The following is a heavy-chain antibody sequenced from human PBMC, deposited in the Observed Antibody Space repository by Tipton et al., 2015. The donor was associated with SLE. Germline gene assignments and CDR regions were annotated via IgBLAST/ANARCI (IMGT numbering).Heavy chain of an antibody. J-gene: IGHJ2*01. CDR1: GGSITSSSYY. Sequence: TLSLTCTASGGSITSSSYYWVWIRQPPGKGLEWIGSIYYSGNAYYSPSLKSRVTMFVDTPKNQFSLKLTSVTAADTAVYYCARHPGRTLYWYFDLWDRGTLVTVSS. V-gene: IGHV4-39*01. CDR3: ARHPGRTLYWYFDL. D-gene: IGHD1-26*01. CDR2: IYYSGNA.